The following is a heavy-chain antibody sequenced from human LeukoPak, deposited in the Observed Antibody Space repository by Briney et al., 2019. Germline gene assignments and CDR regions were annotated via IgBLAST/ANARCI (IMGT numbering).Heavy chain of an antibody. D-gene: IGHD4-17*01. Sequence: PSETLSLTCAVYGGSFSGYYWSWIRQPPGKGLEWIGEINHSGSTNYNPSLKSRVTISVDTSKNQFSLKLSSVTAADTAVYYCAIGPTVTSGAFDIWGQGTMVTVSS. V-gene: IGHV4-34*01. CDR1: GGSFSGYY. CDR2: INHSGST. CDR3: AIGPTVTSGAFDI. J-gene: IGHJ3*02.